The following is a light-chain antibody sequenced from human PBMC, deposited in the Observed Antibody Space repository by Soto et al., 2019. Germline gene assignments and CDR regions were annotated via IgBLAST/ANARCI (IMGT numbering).Light chain of an antibody. J-gene: IGKJ5*01. CDR2: DAS. Sequence: IVLTQSPATLSSSPCERATLSFRGSQSVSSDLAWYQQKPGQAPRLLIYDASNRATGIPARFSGSGSGTDFTLTISSLEAEDFAVYYCQQRSNWPPITFGQGTRLEIK. CDR1: QSVSSD. V-gene: IGKV3-11*01. CDR3: QQRSNWPPIT.